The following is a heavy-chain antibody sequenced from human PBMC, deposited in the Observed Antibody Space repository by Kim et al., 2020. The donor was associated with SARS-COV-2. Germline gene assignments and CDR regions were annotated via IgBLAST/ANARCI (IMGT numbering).Heavy chain of an antibody. D-gene: IGHD3-22*01. J-gene: IGHJ4*02. CDR2: ISYDGSNK. V-gene: IGHV3-30-3*01. Sequence: GGSLRLSCAATGFTFSSYAMHWVRQAPGKGLEWVAVISYDGSNKYYADSVKGRFTISRDNSKNTLYLQMNSLRAEDTAVYYCARGNHWDPYYYDSSGYYNFDYWGQGTLVTVSS. CDR1: GFTFSSYA. CDR3: ARGNHWDPYYYDSSGYYNFDY.